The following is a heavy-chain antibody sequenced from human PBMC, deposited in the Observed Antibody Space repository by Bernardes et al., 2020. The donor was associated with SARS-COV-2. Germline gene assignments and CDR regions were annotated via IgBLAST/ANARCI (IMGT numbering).Heavy chain of an antibody. CDR2: ISGSGGST. Sequence: GGSLRLSCAASGFTFSSYAMSWVRQAPGKGLEWVSAISGSGGSTYYADSVKGRFTISRDNSKNTLYLQMNSLRAEDTAVYYCAKDPLRYDFWSGYYTGNWFDPWGQGTLVTVSS. J-gene: IGHJ5*02. D-gene: IGHD3-3*01. CDR3: AKDPLRYDFWSGYYTGNWFDP. CDR1: GFTFSSYA. V-gene: IGHV3-23*01.